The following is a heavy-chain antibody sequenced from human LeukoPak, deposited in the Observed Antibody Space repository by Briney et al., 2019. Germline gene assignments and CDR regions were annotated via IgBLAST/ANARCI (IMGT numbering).Heavy chain of an antibody. Sequence: PSETLSLTCTVSGGSISSSSYYWGWIRQPPGKGLEWIGSIYYGGSTYYNPSLKSRVTISVDTSKNQFSLKLSSVTAADTAVYYCASLGTTVTTEYFQHWGQGTLVTVSS. D-gene: IGHD4-17*01. CDR2: IYYGGST. J-gene: IGHJ1*01. V-gene: IGHV4-39*07. CDR3: ASLGTTVTTEYFQH. CDR1: GGSISSSSYY.